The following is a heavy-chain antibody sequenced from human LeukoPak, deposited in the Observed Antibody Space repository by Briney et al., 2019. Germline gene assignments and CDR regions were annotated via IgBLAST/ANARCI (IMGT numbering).Heavy chain of an antibody. V-gene: IGHV3-23*01. CDR1: GFTFSSHA. D-gene: IGHD3-10*01. CDR2: ISSGGHST. J-gene: IGHJ3*02. Sequence: GGSLRLPCAASGFTFSSHAMSWVRQAPGKGLEWVSGISSGGHSTYYADSVKGRFTISRDNSKNTLYLQMNSLRAEDTAVYYCARDRARGAFDIWGQGTMVTVSS. CDR3: ARDRARGAFDI.